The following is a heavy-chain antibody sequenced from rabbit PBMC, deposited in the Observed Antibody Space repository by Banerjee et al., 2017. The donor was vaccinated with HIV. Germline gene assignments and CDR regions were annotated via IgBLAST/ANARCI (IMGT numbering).Heavy chain of an antibody. V-gene: IGHV1S7*01. CDR1: GFDFSIYY. D-gene: IGHD2-1*01. Sequence: QLVESRGGLVQPGGSLTLSCKASGFDFSIYYMSWVRQAPGKGLEWIGIIYAGKGITDYASWVNGRFTISSDNAQNTVDLQMNSLTAADTATYFCARASTMTIDSYFLWGQGTLVTVS. CDR3: ARASTMTIDSYFL. J-gene: IGHJ6*01. CDR2: IYAGKGIT.